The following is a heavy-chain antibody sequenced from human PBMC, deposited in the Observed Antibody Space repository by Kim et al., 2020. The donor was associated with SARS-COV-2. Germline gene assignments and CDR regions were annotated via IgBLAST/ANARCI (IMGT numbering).Heavy chain of an antibody. CDR3: ARGLRVWFDWLLPDFDY. Sequence: LRSRITISVDTSKTQFSLKLSSVTAADTAVYYCARGLRVWFDWLLPDFDYWGQGTLVTVSS. V-gene: IGHV4-34*01. D-gene: IGHD3-9*01. J-gene: IGHJ4*02.